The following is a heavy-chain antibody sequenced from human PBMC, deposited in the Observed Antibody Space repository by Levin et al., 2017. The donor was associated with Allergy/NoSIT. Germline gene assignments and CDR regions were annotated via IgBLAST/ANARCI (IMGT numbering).Heavy chain of an antibody. Sequence: PSETLSLTCTVSGDSISRGSYSWSWIRQPSGMGLVWIGYINHSGFTFSNPSLKSRLTISLDRPKNQFSLRLDSVTAADTAAYYCARGPPLASWGQGILVTVSS. V-gene: IGHV4-30-2*01. CDR1: GDSISRGSYS. J-gene: IGHJ5*01. CDR3: ARGPPLAS. CDR2: INHSGFT.